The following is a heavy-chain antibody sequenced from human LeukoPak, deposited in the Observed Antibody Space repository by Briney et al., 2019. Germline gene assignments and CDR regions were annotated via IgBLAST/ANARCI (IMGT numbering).Heavy chain of an antibody. CDR2: IRYDGSNK. CDR1: GFTFRRYA. D-gene: IGHD3-3*01. J-gene: IGHJ4*02. V-gene: IGHV3-30*02. Sequence: PGRSLRLSCAASGFTFRRYALHWVRQAPGKGLEWVTFIRYDGSNKDYADSVKGRFTISRDNSKNTLYLQMSSLRAEDTAVYYCAKDQAGDYNFWSGFDSWGQGTLVTVSS. CDR3: AKDQAGDYNFWSGFDS.